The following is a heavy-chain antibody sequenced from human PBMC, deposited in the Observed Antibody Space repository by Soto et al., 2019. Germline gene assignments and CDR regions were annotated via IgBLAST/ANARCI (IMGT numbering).Heavy chain of an antibody. CDR1: GFTFSSYG. J-gene: IGHJ4*02. V-gene: IGHV3-33*01. Sequence: SLRLSCAASGFTFSSYGMHWVRQAPGKGLEWVAVIWYDGSNKYYADSVKGRFTISRDNSKNTLYLQMNSLRAEDTAVYYCARVGGFYYDSSGYRQGLDYWGQGTLVTVSS. D-gene: IGHD3-22*01. CDR3: ARVGGFYYDSSGYRQGLDY. CDR2: IWYDGSNK.